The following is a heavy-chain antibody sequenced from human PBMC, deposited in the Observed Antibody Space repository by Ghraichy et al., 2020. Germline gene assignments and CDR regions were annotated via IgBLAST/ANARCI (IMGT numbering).Heavy chain of an antibody. CDR3: AGHGGNRDGYWPLDY. Sequence: GGSLRLSCAASGITFSSHSMYWVRQAPGRGLEWVSYVSRSGRTVDYAGPVRGRFTISRDNAKNSLYLQMDSLRVEDTAVYYCAGHGGNRDGYWPLDYWGQGALVTVSS. D-gene: IGHD5-24*01. CDR2: VSRSGRTV. CDR1: GITFSSHS. V-gene: IGHV3-48*01. J-gene: IGHJ4*02.